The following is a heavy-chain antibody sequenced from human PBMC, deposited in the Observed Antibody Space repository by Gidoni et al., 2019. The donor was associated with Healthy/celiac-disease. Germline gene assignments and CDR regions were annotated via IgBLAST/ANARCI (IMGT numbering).Heavy chain of an antibody. D-gene: IGHD3-22*01. CDR2: IYTSGST. V-gene: IGHV4-61*02. CDR1: GGSISSGSYY. CDR3: ARDLPSDYYDSSEAPYGMDV. J-gene: IGHJ6*02. Sequence: QVQLQESGPGLVKPSQTLSLTCTVSGGSISSGSYYGSWIRQPAGKGLEWIGRIYTSGSTNSNPSLKSRVTISVDTSKNQFSLKLSSVTAADTAVYYCARDLPSDYYDSSEAPYGMDVWGQGTTVTVSS.